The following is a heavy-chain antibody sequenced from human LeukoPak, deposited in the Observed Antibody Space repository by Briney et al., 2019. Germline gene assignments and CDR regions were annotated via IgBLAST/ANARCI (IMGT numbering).Heavy chain of an antibody. CDR3: ARDDIAVATCFDY. CDR1: GFTFDDYA. D-gene: IGHD6-19*01. CDR2: ISWNSGTI. V-gene: IGHV3-9*01. Sequence: GGSLRLSCAASGFTFDDYAMHWVRQAPGKGLEWVSGISWNSGTIYYADSVKGRFTISRDDAKNSLYLQMDSLRAEDTAVYYCARDDIAVATCFDYWGQGTLVTVSS. J-gene: IGHJ4*02.